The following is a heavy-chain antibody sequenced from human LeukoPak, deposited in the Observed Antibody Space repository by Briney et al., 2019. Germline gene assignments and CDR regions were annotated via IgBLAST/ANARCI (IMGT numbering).Heavy chain of an antibody. V-gene: IGHV3-30*18. J-gene: IGHJ4*02. D-gene: IGHD3-10*01. CDR3: AKDSAGDYYASGGKGFDY. CDR2: ISYDGSNK. CDR1: GFTFSSYG. Sequence: PGRSLRLSCAASGFTFSSYGMHWVRQAPGKGLEWVAVISYDGSNKYYADSVKGRFTISRDNSKNTLYLQMNSLRAEDTAVYYCAKDSAGDYYASGGKGFDYWGQGTLVTVSS.